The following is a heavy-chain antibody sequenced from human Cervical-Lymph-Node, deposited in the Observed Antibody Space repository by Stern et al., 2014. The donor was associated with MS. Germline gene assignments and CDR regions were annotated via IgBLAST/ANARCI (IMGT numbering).Heavy chain of an antibody. CDR2: ISAYNGNT. Sequence: QDQLVQSGAEVKKPGASVKVSCKASGYTFTSYGISWVRQAPGQGLEWMGGISAYNGNTNYAQKLQGRVTMTTDTSTSTAYMELRSLRSDDTAVYYCALEPLLRFLEWLSVWGQGTLVTVSS. V-gene: IGHV1-18*01. CDR3: ALEPLLRFLEWLSV. D-gene: IGHD3-3*01. J-gene: IGHJ4*02. CDR1: GYTFTSYG.